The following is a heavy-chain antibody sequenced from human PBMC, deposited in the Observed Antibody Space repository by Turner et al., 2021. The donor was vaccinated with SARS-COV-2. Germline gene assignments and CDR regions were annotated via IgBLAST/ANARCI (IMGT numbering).Heavy chain of an antibody. J-gene: IGHJ4*02. D-gene: IGHD5-18*01. CDR3: AKSGYSYGYREYYFDY. V-gene: IGHV3-30*18. CDR2: ISFDGSNK. Sequence: QVQLVESGGGVVHPGRSLRLSWAASGFTFSSYDMHWVRQAPGKGLEWAAVISFDGSNKYYADSVKGRFTISRDNSKNTLYLQMNSLRAEDTAVYYCAKSGYSYGYREYYFDYWGQGTLVTVSS. CDR1: GFTFSSYD.